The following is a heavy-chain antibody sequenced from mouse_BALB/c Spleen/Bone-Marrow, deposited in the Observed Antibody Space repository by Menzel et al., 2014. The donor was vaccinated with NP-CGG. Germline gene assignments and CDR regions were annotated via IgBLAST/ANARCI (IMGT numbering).Heavy chain of an antibody. CDR1: GFSLTNYG. V-gene: IGHV2-9*02. CDR2: IWAGGRT. D-gene: IGHD2-14*01. Sequence: QVQLKESGPGLVAPSQSLSITCTVSGFSLTNYGVHWVRQPPGKGLEWLGVIWAGGRTNHNLALMSRLTISKDNSKSQVFLKMSSLQTDDTAMYYCASYYRYDDAYWGQGTLVTVSA. J-gene: IGHJ3*01. CDR3: ASYYRYDDAY.